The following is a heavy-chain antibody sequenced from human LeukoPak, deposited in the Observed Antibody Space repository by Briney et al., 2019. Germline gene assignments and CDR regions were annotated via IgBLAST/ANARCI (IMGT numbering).Heavy chain of an antibody. CDR2: INPNSGGT. Sequence: GASVKVSCKASGYTFTGYYMHWVRQAPGQGLEWMGWINPNSGGTNYAQKFQGRVTMTRDTSISTAYMELSRLRSDDTAVYYCARGSPRQIVVVPAAGLDPWGQGTLVTVSS. V-gene: IGHV1-2*02. D-gene: IGHD2-2*01. CDR1: GYTFTGYY. J-gene: IGHJ5*02. CDR3: ARGSPRQIVVVPAAGLDP.